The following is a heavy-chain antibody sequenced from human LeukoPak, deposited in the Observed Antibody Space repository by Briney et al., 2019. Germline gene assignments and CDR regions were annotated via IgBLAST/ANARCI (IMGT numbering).Heavy chain of an antibody. D-gene: IGHD6-19*01. J-gene: IGHJ4*02. V-gene: IGHV3-21*01. CDR1: GFTFSSYT. Sequence: PGGSLRLSCAASGFTFSSYTMNWVRRAPGKGLEWVSSISSSSSYIYYADSVKGRFTISRDNAKNSLYLQMNSLRAEDTAVYYCAKEAGSVADYWGQGTLVTVSS. CDR3: AKEAGSVADY. CDR2: ISSSSSYI.